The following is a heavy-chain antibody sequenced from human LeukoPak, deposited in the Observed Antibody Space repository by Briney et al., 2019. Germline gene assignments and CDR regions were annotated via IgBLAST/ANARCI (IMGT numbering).Heavy chain of an antibody. CDR2: IYTSGST. CDR1: GGSISSGSYY. Sequence: NPSETLSLTCTVSGGSISSGSYYWSWIRQPAGKGLEWIGRIYTSGSTNYNPSLKSRVTISVDTSKNQFSLKLSSVTAADTAVYYCARVRGSVVPAAAFDIWGQGTMVTVSS. J-gene: IGHJ3*02. D-gene: IGHD2-2*01. CDR3: ARVRGSVVPAAAFDI. V-gene: IGHV4-61*02.